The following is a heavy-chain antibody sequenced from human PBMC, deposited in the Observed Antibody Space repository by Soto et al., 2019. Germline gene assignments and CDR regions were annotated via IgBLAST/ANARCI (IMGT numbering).Heavy chain of an antibody. CDR2: IFYTGST. D-gene: IGHD4-4*01. Sequence: SETLSLTCTVSGGSVSSGSYYWSWIRQPPGKGLEWIGYIFYTGSTNYNPSLKSRVTISLDTSKNQFSLKLSSVTAADTAVYYCARMTYSNYWNWFDPWGQGTLVTVSS. J-gene: IGHJ5*02. CDR1: GGSVSSGSYY. V-gene: IGHV4-61*01. CDR3: ARMTYSNYWNWFDP.